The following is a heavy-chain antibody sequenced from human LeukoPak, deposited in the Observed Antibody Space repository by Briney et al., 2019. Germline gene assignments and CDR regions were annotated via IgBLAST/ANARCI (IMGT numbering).Heavy chain of an antibody. Sequence: ASVKVSCTASGYTFTSYGISWVRQAPGQGLEWMGWISAYNGNTNYAQKLQGRVTMTTDTFTSTAYMELRSLRSDDTAVYYCARSTVTQPDFDYWGQGTLVTVSS. D-gene: IGHD4-17*01. J-gene: IGHJ4*02. V-gene: IGHV1-18*01. CDR2: ISAYNGNT. CDR3: ARSTVTQPDFDY. CDR1: GYTFTSYG.